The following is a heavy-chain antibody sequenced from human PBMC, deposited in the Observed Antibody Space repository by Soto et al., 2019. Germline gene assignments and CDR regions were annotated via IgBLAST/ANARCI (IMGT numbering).Heavy chain of an antibody. J-gene: IGHJ6*02. Sequence: ASVKVSCKASGYTFTGHYMHWVRQAPGQGLEWMGWINPNSGGTNYAQKFQGRVTMTRDTSISTAYMELSRLRSDDTAVYYCAREGGRLDSSSWSSDGMDVWGQGTTVTVSS. CDR3: AREGGRLDSSSWSSDGMDV. V-gene: IGHV1-2*02. D-gene: IGHD6-13*01. CDR1: GYTFTGHY. CDR2: INPNSGGT.